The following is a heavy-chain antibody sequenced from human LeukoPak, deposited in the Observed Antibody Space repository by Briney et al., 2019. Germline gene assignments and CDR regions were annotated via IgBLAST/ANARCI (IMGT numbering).Heavy chain of an antibody. Sequence: GGSLRLSCAASGFTFSSYAMSWVRQAPGKGLEWVSAFSGSGGSTYYADSVKGRFTISRDNSKNTLYLQMNSLRVEDTAVYYCARVSRESRDTDMLLWFGELGGFDYWGQGTRVTVSS. V-gene: IGHV3-23*01. CDR1: GFTFSSYA. J-gene: IGHJ4*02. CDR2: FSGSGGST. CDR3: ARVSRESRDTDMLLWFGELGGFDY. D-gene: IGHD3-10*01.